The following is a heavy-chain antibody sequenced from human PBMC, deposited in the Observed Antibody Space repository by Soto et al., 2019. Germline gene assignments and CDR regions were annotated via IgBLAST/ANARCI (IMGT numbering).Heavy chain of an antibody. V-gene: IGHV1-8*01. CDR1: GYTFTSYD. Sequence: ASVKVSCKASGYTFTSYDINWVRQATGQGLERMGWMNPNSGNTGYAQKFQGRVTMTRNTSISTAYMELSSLRSEDTAVYYCASVYDFWSGYGPAFEFWGQGTMVTVSS. J-gene: IGHJ3*01. CDR3: ASVYDFWSGYGPAFEF. CDR2: MNPNSGNT. D-gene: IGHD3-3*01.